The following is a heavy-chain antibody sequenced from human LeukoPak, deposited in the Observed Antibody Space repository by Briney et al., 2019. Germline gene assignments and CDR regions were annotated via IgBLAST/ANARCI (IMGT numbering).Heavy chain of an antibody. CDR2: ISASRSYI. CDR1: GFTFDTYR. J-gene: IGHJ4*02. V-gene: IGHV3-21*01. D-gene: IGHD1-1*01. CDR3: ARDSPGTTASDY. Sequence: GGSLRLSCAASGFTFDTYRMNWVRQAPGKGLEWVSSISASRSYIYYADSLKGRFTISRDNTKNSLFLQMNSLRAEDTAVYYCARDSPGTTASDYWGQGTLVTVSS.